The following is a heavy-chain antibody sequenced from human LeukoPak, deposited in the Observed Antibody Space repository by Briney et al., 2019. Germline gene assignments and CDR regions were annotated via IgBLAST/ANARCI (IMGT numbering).Heavy chain of an antibody. CDR3: AKDMVRGVIITGPFDY. CDR1: GFTFDDYA. CDR2: ISWNSGSI. Sequence: GGSLRLSCAASGFTFDDYAMHWVRQAPGKGLEWVSGISWNSGSIGYADSVKGRFTISRDNAKNSLYLQMNSLRAEDTALYYCAKDMVRGVIITGPFDYWGQGTLVTVSS. J-gene: IGHJ4*02. D-gene: IGHD3-10*01. V-gene: IGHV3-9*01.